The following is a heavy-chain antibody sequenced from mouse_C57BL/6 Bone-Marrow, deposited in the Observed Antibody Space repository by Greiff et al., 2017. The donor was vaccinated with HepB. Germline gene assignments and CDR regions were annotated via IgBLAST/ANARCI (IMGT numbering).Heavy chain of an antibody. CDR1: GFTFTDYY. V-gene: IGHV7-3*01. Sequence: EVQVVESGGGLVQPGGSLSLSCAASGFTFTDYYMSWVRQPPGKALEWLGFIRNKANGYTKEYSASVKGRFTISRDNSQSILYLQMNALRAEDSATYYCAVLLSDYWGKGTTLTVSS. CDR2: IRNKANGYTK. J-gene: IGHJ2*01. CDR3: AVLLSDY. D-gene: IGHD1-1*02.